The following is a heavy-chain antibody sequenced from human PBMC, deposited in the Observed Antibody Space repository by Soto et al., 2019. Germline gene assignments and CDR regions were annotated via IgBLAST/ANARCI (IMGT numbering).Heavy chain of an antibody. CDR2: ISSNSGYK. J-gene: IGHJ5*02. D-gene: IGHD3-10*01. Sequence: EVQLVESGGGLVKPGGSLRLSCADSGFTFSTYSMNWVRQAPGKGLEWVSSISSNSGYKYYADSVKGRFTISRDNAKNSLYLQMNSLRAEDTAVYYCARGRGRRFYFPFDPWGQGTLVTVSS. V-gene: IGHV3-21*01. CDR3: ARGRGRRFYFPFDP. CDR1: GFTFSTYS.